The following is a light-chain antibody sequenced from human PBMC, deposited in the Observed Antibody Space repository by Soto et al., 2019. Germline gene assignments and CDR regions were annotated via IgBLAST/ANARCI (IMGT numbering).Light chain of an antibody. CDR2: DVS. CDR1: SSDVGGYNS. CDR3: SSHTGAFIV. V-gene: IGLV2-11*01. Sequence: QSVLTQPRSVSGSPGQSVTISCTGTSSDVGGYNSVSWYQQHPGKDPKLMIYDVSKRPSGVPDRFSGSKSGNTASLTISGLQAEDEADYYCSSHTGAFIVFGTGTKLTVL. J-gene: IGLJ1*01.